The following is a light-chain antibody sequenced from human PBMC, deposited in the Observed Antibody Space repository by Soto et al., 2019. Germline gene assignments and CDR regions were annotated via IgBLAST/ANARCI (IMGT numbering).Light chain of an antibody. CDR1: QSVITY. CDR2: DAS. CDR3: QHRSSWPPFT. Sequence: EIVLTQSPATLSLSPGDRATLSCRASQSVITYLAWYQQKPGQAPRLLISDASTRATGIPARFSGSGSGTDFTLTISSLEPKDFAVYYCQHRSSWPPFTFGPGTKVEIK. V-gene: IGKV3-11*01. J-gene: IGKJ3*01.